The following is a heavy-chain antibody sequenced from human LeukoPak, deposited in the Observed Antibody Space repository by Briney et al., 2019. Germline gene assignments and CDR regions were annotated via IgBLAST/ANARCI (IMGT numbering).Heavy chain of an antibody. V-gene: IGHV4-4*07. Sequence: PSETLSLTCTVSGGSISSYYWSWIRQPAGKGLEWIGRIYTSGSTNYNPSLKSRVTISVDTSKNQFSLKLSSVTAADTAVYYCARDSAWKSDYYYDSSGYSNDAFDIWGQGTMVTVSS. CDR2: IYTSGST. D-gene: IGHD3-22*01. J-gene: IGHJ3*02. CDR3: ARDSAWKSDYYYDSSGYSNDAFDI. CDR1: GGSISSYY.